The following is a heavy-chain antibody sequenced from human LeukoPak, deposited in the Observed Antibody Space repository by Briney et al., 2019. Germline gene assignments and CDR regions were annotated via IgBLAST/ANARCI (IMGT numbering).Heavy chain of an antibody. J-gene: IGHJ6*02. Sequence: GSLRLSCAASGFTFSSYSMNWVRQAPGKGLEWIGEINHSGSTNYNPSLKSRVTISVDTSKNQFSLKLSSVTAADTAVYYCARYVEPIVVVVAATSELYYGMDVWGQGTTVTVSS. D-gene: IGHD2-15*01. CDR2: INHSGST. CDR3: ARYVEPIVVVVAATSELYYGMDV. CDR1: GFTFSSYS. V-gene: IGHV4-34*01.